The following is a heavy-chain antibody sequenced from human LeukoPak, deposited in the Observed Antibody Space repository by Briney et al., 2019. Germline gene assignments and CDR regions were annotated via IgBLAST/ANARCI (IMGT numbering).Heavy chain of an antibody. Sequence: SETLSLTCTVSGGSISGSNYHWGWIRQLPGKGLEWIGSINYWGHTYYNPSLESRVTISVDTSKNQFSLKVSSVTAADTALYYCAPTYSYTGGGYDYWGQGTLVTVSS. CDR3: APTYSYTGGGYDY. D-gene: IGHD5-18*01. J-gene: IGHJ4*02. CDR2: INYWGHT. V-gene: IGHV4-39*01. CDR1: GGSISGSNYH.